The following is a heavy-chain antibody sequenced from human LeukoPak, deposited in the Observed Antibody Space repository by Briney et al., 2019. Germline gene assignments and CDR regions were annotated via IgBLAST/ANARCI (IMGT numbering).Heavy chain of an antibody. D-gene: IGHD3-22*01. Sequence: KPAETLSLTCAVYGGSFRGYYWSWIRQPPGKGLEWVGSIYYRGNTYYNPSLRSRVTLSADTSKNQFSLKVTSVTAADTAVYYCARASSGYYWDFDYWGEGALVTVSS. CDR2: IYYRGNT. V-gene: IGHV4-34*01. CDR3: ARASSGYYWDFDY. J-gene: IGHJ4*02. CDR1: GGSFRGYY.